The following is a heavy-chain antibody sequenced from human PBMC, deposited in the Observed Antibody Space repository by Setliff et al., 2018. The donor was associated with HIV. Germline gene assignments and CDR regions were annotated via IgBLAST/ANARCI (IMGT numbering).Heavy chain of an antibody. CDR1: GYTFTSYY. CDR2: INPSGGTT. V-gene: IGHV1-46*01. D-gene: IGHD1-26*01. Sequence: VKVSCKASGYTFTSYYMHWVRQAPGQGLEWMGIINPSGGTTSYAQKFQGRVTMTRDTSTSTVYMELSSLRSEDTAVYYCAREGLAGATPRHFDYWGQGTLVTISS. CDR3: AREGLAGATPRHFDY. J-gene: IGHJ4*02.